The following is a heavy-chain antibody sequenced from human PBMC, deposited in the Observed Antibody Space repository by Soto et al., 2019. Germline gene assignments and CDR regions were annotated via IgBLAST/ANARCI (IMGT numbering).Heavy chain of an antibody. CDR1: GGSISSGDYY. CDR3: ARSPTLYYYYGMDV. V-gene: IGHV4-30-4*01. Sequence: SETLSLTCTVSGGSISSGDYYWSWIRQPPGKGLEWIGYIYYSGSTYYNPSLKSRVTISVDTSKNQFSLKLSSVTAADTAVYYCARSPTLYYYYGMDVWGQGTTVTVSS. J-gene: IGHJ6*02. CDR2: IYYSGST.